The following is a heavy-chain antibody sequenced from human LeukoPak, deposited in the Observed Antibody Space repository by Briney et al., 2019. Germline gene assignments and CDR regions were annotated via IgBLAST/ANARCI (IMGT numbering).Heavy chain of an antibody. CDR3: AGGRRGGYRIDF. CDR1: GGSINSYV. Sequence: PSETLSLTCTVSGGSINSYVWSWIRQPPGKGLEWIGYIYSGGSTTYNPSLKSRITISVDTSKNQFSLKLNSLTAADTAVYYCAGGRRGGYRIDFWGQGALVTVSS. J-gene: IGHJ4*02. D-gene: IGHD2-15*01. V-gene: IGHV4-59*01. CDR2: IYSGGST.